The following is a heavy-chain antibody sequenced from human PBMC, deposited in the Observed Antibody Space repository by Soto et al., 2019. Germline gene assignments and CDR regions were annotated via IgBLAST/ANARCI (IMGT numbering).Heavy chain of an antibody. CDR1: GCTFSSYA. D-gene: IGHD2-21*02. J-gene: IGHJ3*02. CDR2: IIPIFGTA. Sequence: ASVKVSCKASGCTFSSYAISWVRQAPGQGLEWMGGIIPIFGTANYAQKFQGRVTITADESTSTAYMELSSLRSEDTAVYYCARFLTRRAFDIWGQGTMVTVSS. V-gene: IGHV1-69*13. CDR3: ARFLTRRAFDI.